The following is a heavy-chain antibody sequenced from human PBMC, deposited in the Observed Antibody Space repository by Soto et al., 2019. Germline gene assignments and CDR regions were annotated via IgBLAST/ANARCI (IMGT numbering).Heavy chain of an antibody. CDR2: INHSGST. Sequence: SETLSLTCAVYGGSFSGYYWSWIRQPPGKGLEWIGEINHSGSTNYNPSLKSRVTISVDTSKNQFSLKLSSVTAADTAVYYCASAGCRWQRRLGGYYYYGMDVWGQGTTVTVCS. CDR1: GGSFSGYY. CDR3: ASAGCRWQRRLGGYYYYGMDV. J-gene: IGHJ6*02. V-gene: IGHV4-34*01. D-gene: IGHD1-1*01.